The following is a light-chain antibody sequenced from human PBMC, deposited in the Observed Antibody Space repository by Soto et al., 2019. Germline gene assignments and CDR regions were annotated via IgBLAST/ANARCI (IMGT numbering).Light chain of an antibody. V-gene: IGLV2-11*01. J-gene: IGLJ3*02. CDR1: SSDVGDYNY. CDR3: CSYAGRYNWL. CDR2: GVS. Sequence: QSALTQPRSVSGSPGQSVTISCTGTSSDVGDYNYVSWYQQHPGKAPKLIISGVSERPSGVPDRFSGSKSGNTATLTVSGLQAEDEADDYCCSYAGRYNWLFGGGTTLTVL.